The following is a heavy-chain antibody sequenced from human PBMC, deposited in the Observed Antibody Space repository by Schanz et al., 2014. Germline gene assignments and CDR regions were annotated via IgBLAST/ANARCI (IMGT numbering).Heavy chain of an antibody. CDR3: ASDFWSGYSHYYYGLDV. V-gene: IGHV1-2*02. J-gene: IGHJ6*02. CDR2: INPDSGGT. D-gene: IGHD3-3*01. CDR1: GYTFTAYF. Sequence: QVLLVQSGAEVKQPGASVKVSCKASGYTFTAYFIHWVRQAPGQGLEWMGWINPDSGGTNYAQKFQGRVTMTRDMSINTAYMELSRLRSDDSAVYYCASDFWSGYSHYYYGLDVWGQGTTVTVSS.